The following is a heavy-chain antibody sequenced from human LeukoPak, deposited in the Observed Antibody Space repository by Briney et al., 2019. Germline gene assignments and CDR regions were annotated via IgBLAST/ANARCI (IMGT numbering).Heavy chain of an antibody. D-gene: IGHD6-13*01. Sequence: SETLSLTCTVSGGSISSYYWSWIRQPPGKGLEWMGYIYYSGSTNYNPSLKSRVTISVDTSKNQFSLKLSSVTAADTAVYYCARVRLVEYSSSPYYFDYWGQGTLVTVSS. CDR1: GGSISSYY. V-gene: IGHV4-59*01. CDR3: ARVRLVEYSSSPYYFDY. CDR2: IYYSGST. J-gene: IGHJ4*02.